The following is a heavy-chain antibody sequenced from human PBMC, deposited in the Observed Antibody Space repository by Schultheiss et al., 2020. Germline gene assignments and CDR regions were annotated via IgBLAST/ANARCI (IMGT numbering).Heavy chain of an antibody. CDR3: ARDPDSSGYYYGSAFDI. CDR2: IRNKANNYAT. CDR1: GFTFSSYA. D-gene: IGHD3-22*01. V-gene: IGHV3-73*01. J-gene: IGHJ3*02. Sequence: GGSLRLSCAASGFTFSSYAMSWVRQAPGKGLEWVGRIRNKANNYATAYAASVKGRFTISRDNAKNSLYLQMNSLRAEDTAVYYCARDPDSSGYYYGSAFDIWGEGTMVTVSS.